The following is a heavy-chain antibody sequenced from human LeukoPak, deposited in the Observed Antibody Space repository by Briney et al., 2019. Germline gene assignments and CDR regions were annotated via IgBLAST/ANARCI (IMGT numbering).Heavy chain of an antibody. CDR1: GFTFSGNW. Sequence: GGSLRLSCAASGFTFSGNWMHWVRQAPGKGLVWVSRLDSAAAITNYADSVKGRFTISSDNAKNTLYLQMDSLRAEDTAVYCCARVPGYSGYFYGMDVWGQGTTVTVSS. J-gene: IGHJ6*02. V-gene: IGHV3-74*01. CDR2: LDSAAAIT. CDR3: ARVPGYSGYFYGMDV. D-gene: IGHD5-12*01.